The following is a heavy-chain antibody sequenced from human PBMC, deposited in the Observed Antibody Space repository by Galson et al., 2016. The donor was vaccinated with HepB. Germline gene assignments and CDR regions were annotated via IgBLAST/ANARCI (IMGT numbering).Heavy chain of an antibody. J-gene: IGHJ4*02. CDR2: ISSGSSAI. CDR1: GFPFSSHW. D-gene: IGHD1-14*01. V-gene: IGHV3-48*02. Sequence: SLRLSCAASGFPFSSHWMHWVRQAPGKGVEWGSYISSGSSAIYYADSVKGRFTISRDNAKNSLYLQMNSLRDEDTAIYFCARDGNHGYDMDYWGQGTLVTVSS. CDR3: ARDGNHGYDMDY.